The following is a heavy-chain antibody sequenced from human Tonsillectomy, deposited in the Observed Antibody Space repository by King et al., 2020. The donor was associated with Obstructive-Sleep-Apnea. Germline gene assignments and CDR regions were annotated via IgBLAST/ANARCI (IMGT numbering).Heavy chain of an antibody. V-gene: IGHV3-21*01. J-gene: IGHJ2*01. CDR1: GFTFSSYS. D-gene: IGHD2-21*02. Sequence: VQLVESGGGLVKPGGSLRLSCAASGFTFSSYSMHWVRQAPGKGLEWVSSIIFSSSYIYYSDSVKGRFTISRDNAKNSLFLQMNSLRAEDTAVYYCARVGVTAISSPHINWYFDLWGRGTLVTVSS. CDR2: IIFSSSYI. CDR3: ARVGVTAISSPHINWYFDL.